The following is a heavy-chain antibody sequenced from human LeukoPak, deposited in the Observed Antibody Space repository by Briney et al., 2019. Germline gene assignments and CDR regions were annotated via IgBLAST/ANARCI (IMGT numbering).Heavy chain of an antibody. J-gene: IGHJ4*02. Sequence: ESLKISCKGSEYSFSSYWIGWVRQMPGKGLEWMGIIYPGDSDTRYSPSFRGQVTISADKSISAAYLQWSSLKASDTAMYYCARVSLEMRIARNFDYWGQGTLVTVSS. D-gene: IGHD5-24*01. CDR3: ARVSLEMRIARNFDY. CDR2: IYPGDSDT. CDR1: EYSFSSYW. V-gene: IGHV5-51*01.